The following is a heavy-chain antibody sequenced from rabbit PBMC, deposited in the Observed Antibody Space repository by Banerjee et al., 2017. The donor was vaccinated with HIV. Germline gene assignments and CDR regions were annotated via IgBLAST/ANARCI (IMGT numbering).Heavy chain of an antibody. CDR1: GFDLSSYYY. D-gene: IGHD4-1*01. Sequence: QSLEESGGDLVKPGASLTLTCSASGFDLSSYYYMCWVRQAPGKGLEWIACIGTGSDDSTYYASWAKGRFTGSKTSSTTVTLQMTSLTAADTATYLCARDLAGVIGWNFNLWGPGTLVTVS. V-gene: IGHV1S40*01. CDR3: ARDLAGVIGWNFNL. J-gene: IGHJ4*01. CDR2: IGTGSDDST.